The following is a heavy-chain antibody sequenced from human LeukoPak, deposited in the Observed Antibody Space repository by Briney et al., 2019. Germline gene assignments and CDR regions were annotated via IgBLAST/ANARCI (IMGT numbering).Heavy chain of an antibody. Sequence: GGSLRLSCAASRFTFSSYWMSWVRQAPGKGLEWVANIKQDGSEKYYVDSVKGRFTISRDNAKNSLYLQMNSLRAEDTAVYYCAREREVGATYYYYMDVWGKGTTVTVSS. CDR3: AREREVGATYYYYMDV. J-gene: IGHJ6*03. CDR2: IKQDGSEK. V-gene: IGHV3-7*01. D-gene: IGHD1-26*01. CDR1: RFTFSSYW.